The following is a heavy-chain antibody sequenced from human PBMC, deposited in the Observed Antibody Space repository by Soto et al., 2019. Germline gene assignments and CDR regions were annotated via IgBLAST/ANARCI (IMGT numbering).Heavy chain of an antibody. CDR1: GYTFTHYG. V-gene: IGHV1-18*01. CDR3: ARGDGDTVDY. CDR2: INAYVGET. Sequence: QVQLVQSGAEVKKPGASVKVSCKASGYTFTHYGITRVRQAPGQGREWTGGINAYVGETKSAQKYQGIITVTMDTSTDTAYLELRSLRADDTAVYYCARGDGDTVDYWGQGTLVRVSA. J-gene: IGHJ4*02.